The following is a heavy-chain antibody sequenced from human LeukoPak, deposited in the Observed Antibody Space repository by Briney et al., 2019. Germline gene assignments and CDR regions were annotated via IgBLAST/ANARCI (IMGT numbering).Heavy chain of an antibody. D-gene: IGHD4/OR15-4a*01. CDR1: GGSISSYY. J-gene: IGHJ4*02. CDR3: ARMGAIAGASANPDH. Sequence: SETLSPTCTVSGGSISSYYWSWLRQPPGKGLEWIGYIYYSGSTNYNPSLKSRVTISVDTSKNQFSLKLSSVTAADTAVYYCARMGAIAGASANPDHWGQGTLVTVSS. V-gene: IGHV4-59*01. CDR2: IYYSGST.